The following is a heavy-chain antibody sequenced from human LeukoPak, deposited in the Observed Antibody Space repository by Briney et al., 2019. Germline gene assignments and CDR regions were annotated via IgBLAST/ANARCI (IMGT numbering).Heavy chain of an antibody. CDR1: GFTFSSYA. Sequence: GGSLRLSCAASGFTFSSYAMHWVRQAPGKGLEWVAVISYDGSNKYYADSVKGRFTISRNNSKNTLYLQMNSLRAEDTAVYYCARDYDSSGYYYYGMDVWGQGTTVTVSS. D-gene: IGHD3-22*01. CDR2: ISYDGSNK. CDR3: ARDYDSSGYYYYGMDV. J-gene: IGHJ6*02. V-gene: IGHV3-30-3*01.